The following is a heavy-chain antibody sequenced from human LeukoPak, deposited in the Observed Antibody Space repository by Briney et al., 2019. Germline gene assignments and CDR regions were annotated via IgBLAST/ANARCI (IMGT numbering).Heavy chain of an antibody. CDR1: GYTFTNYG. J-gene: IGHJ4*02. D-gene: IGHD2-15*01. Sequence: ASVKVFCKAFGYTFTNYGISWVRQAPGQGLEWMGWISAYNGHTNYAQRLQGRVTMTTDTSTSTAYMELRSLRSDDTAVYYCARVAPNRRYCSGGTCLNSFDYWGQGTLVTVSS. CDR2: ISAYNGHT. CDR3: ARVAPNRRYCSGGTCLNSFDY. V-gene: IGHV1-18*01.